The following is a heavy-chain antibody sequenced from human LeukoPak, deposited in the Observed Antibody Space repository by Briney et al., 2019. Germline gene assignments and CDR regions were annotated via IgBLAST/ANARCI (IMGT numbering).Heavy chain of an antibody. D-gene: IGHD3-10*01. V-gene: IGHV1-69-2*01. CDR2: VDPEDGET. Sequence: ASVKVSCKVSGYTFTDYYMHWVHQAPGKGLEWMGLVDPEDGETIYAEKFQGRVTITADTSTDTAYMELSSLRSEDTAVYYCATDLMITMVRGVILDYWGQGTLVTVSS. CDR1: GYTFTDYY. CDR3: ATDLMITMVRGVILDY. J-gene: IGHJ4*02.